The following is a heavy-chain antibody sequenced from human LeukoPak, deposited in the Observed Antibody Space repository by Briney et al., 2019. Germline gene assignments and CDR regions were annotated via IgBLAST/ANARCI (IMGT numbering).Heavy chain of an antibody. J-gene: IGHJ4*02. D-gene: IGHD5-18*01. CDR3: VRVGYSYGYGYWNHFDY. CDR2: IYSGGST. Sequence: GGSLRLSCAASGFTVSSNYMSWVRQAPGKGLEWVSIIYSGGSTYYADSVKGRFTISRDNSKNTLYLQMNSLRAEDTAVYFCVRVGYSYGYGYWNHFDYWGQGTLVTVSS. V-gene: IGHV3-66*02. CDR1: GFTVSSNY.